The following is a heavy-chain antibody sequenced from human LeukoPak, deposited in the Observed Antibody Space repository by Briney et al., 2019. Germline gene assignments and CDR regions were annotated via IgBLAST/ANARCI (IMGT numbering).Heavy chain of an antibody. CDR3: ARDSRGSY. D-gene: IGHD3-10*01. CDR2: IKQDGSEK. CDR1: GYSISSGYY. V-gene: IGHV3-7*01. J-gene: IGHJ4*02. Sequence: LSLTCTVSGYSISSGYYWGWIRQPPGKGLEWVANIKQDGSEKYYVDSVKGRFTISRDNAKNSLYLQMNSLRAEDTAVYYCARDSRGSYWGQGTLVTVSS.